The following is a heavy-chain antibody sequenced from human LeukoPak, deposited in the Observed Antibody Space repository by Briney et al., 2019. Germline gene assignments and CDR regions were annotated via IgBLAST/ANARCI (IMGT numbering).Heavy chain of an antibody. CDR1: GGSISSYY. J-gene: IGHJ4*02. Sequence: SETLSLTCTVSGGSISSYYWSWIRQPPGKGLEWIGYISYIGSTNYSPSLKSRVTISVDTSKNQFSLKVSSVTAADTAVYYCARSGSWTLNFDSWGQGTLVTVSS. CDR3: ARSGSWTLNFDS. V-gene: IGHV4-59*01. CDR2: ISYIGST. D-gene: IGHD6-13*01.